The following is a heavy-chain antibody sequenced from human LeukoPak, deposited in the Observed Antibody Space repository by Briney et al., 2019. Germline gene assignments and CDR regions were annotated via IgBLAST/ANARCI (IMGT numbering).Heavy chain of an antibody. J-gene: IGHJ4*02. D-gene: IGHD6-19*01. V-gene: IGHV3-48*03. Sequence: GGSLRLSCAASGFTFSSYEMNWVRQAPGKGLEWVSYISSSGSTIYYADSVKGRFTISRDNAKNSLYLQMNSVRAEDTAVYYCARGLFSSGWYPIDYWGQGTLVTVSS. CDR2: ISSSGSTI. CDR3: ARGLFSSGWYPIDY. CDR1: GFTFSSYE.